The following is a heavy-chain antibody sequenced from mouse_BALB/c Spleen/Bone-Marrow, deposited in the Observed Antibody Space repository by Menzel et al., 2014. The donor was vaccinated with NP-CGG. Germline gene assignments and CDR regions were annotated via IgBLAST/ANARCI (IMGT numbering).Heavy chain of an antibody. CDR2: INPDSSTI. J-gene: IGHJ4*01. CDR1: GFDFSSYW. CDR3: ARPNGSPYAMDY. D-gene: IGHD2-2*01. Sequence: DVQLQESGGGLVQPGGSLKLSCAASGFDFSSYWMSWVRQAPGKGLEWIGEINPDSSTINYTPSLKDKFIISRDNAKSTLYLQMSKVRSEDTALYYCARPNGSPYAMDYWGQGTSVTVSS. V-gene: IGHV4-1*02.